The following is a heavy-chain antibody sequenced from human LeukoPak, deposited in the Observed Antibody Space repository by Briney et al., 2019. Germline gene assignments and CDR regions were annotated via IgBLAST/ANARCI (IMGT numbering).Heavy chain of an antibody. Sequence: GGSLRLSCAASGFTFSDYYMSWIRQAPGKGLEWVSYIGSRGGPTYYSDSVKGRFTISRDNAMNSLFLQIDSLRADDTAVYYCARFRSGSASVFNYWGQGTLVTVSS. D-gene: IGHD3-10*01. CDR3: ARFRSGSASVFNY. CDR2: IGSRGGPT. V-gene: IGHV3-11*01. J-gene: IGHJ4*02. CDR1: GFTFSDYY.